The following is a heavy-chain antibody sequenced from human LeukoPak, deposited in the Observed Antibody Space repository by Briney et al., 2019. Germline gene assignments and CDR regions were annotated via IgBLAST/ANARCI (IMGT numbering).Heavy chain of an antibody. CDR3: ARRGQDGSGSYLTYYYYYYMDV. V-gene: IGHV4-34*01. CDR1: GGSFSGYY. CDR2: INHSGST. J-gene: IGHJ6*03. Sequence: SETLSLTCAVYGGSFSGYYWSWIRQPPGKGLEWIGEINHSGSTNYNPSLKSRVTISVDTSKNQFSLKLSSVTAADTAVYYCARRGQDGSGSYLTYYYYYYMDVWGSGTTVTVSS. D-gene: IGHD3-10*01.